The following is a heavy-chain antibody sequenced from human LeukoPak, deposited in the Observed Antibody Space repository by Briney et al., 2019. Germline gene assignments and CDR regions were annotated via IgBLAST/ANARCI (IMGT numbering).Heavy chain of an antibody. CDR2: ISAYNGNS. J-gene: IGHJ5*02. CDR1: GYTFTSYG. Sequence: ASVTVSCKPSGYTFTSYGISWVRQAPGQGLEWMGWISAYNGNSNYAQKLQGRVTMTTDTSTSTAYMELRSLRSDDTAVYYCARGISGCLGFDPWGQGTLVTVSS. D-gene: IGHD6-19*01. V-gene: IGHV1-18*01. CDR3: ARGISGCLGFDP.